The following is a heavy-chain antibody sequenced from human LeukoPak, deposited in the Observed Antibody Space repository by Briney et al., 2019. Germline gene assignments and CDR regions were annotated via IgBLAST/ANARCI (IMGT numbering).Heavy chain of an antibody. Sequence: SETLSLTCTVSGGSISSSSYYWGWIRQPPGKGLEWIGSIYYSGSTYFNPSLKSRVTISVDTSKNQFSLKLSSVTAADTAVYYCALRVGATRVYWGQGTLVTVSS. V-gene: IGHV4-39*01. CDR1: GGSISSSSYY. D-gene: IGHD1-26*01. CDR3: ALRVGATRVY. CDR2: IYYSGST. J-gene: IGHJ4*02.